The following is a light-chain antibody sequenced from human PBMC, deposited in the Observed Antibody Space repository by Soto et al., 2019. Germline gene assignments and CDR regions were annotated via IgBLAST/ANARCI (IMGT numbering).Light chain of an antibody. CDR1: QDIRGA. Sequence: AIQLTQSPSSLSASVGDRVTITCRASQDIRGALAWYQQKPEKAPKFLIFDVSTLQSGVPSRFSGSGSGTDFTLTISSLQPEDFVTYYCQQFNTYPITFGQGTRLEIK. V-gene: IGKV1-13*02. CDR3: QQFNTYPIT. J-gene: IGKJ5*01. CDR2: DVS.